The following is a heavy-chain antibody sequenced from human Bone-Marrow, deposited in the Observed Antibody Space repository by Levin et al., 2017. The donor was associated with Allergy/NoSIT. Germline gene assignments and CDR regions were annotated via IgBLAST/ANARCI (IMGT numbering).Heavy chain of an antibody. CDR2: ISDSGSTQ. D-gene: IGHD3/OR15-3a*01. CDR1: GFTLSNYE. CDR3: ARNFQTRISDWGPLHYSYIEV. J-gene: IGHJ6*03. Sequence: LSLTCDASGFTLSNYEINWVRQAPGKGLEWVSYISDSGSTQYYADSVKGRFTISRDNAKKSLYLEMNSLRVEDTATYYFARNFQTRISDWGPLHYSYIEVWGKGTTVTVSS. V-gene: IGHV3-48*03.